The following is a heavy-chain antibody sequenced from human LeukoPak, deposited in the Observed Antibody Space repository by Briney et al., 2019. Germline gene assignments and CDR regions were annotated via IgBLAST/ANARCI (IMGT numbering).Heavy chain of an antibody. CDR2: IKQDGSDT. J-gene: IGHJ3*02. Sequence: PGGSLRLSCADSGFTFSRYWMSWVRQAPGKGLEGVANIKQDGSDTYYVDSVKGRFTISRDNAKKSLYLQMNSLRAEDTAVYYCARDRSDILTGYNDAFDIWGQGTMVTVSS. V-gene: IGHV3-7*01. CDR1: GFTFSRYW. D-gene: IGHD3-9*01. CDR3: ARDRSDILTGYNDAFDI.